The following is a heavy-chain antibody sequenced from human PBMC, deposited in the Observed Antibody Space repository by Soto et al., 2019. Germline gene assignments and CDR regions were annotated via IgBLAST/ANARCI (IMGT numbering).Heavy chain of an antibody. V-gene: IGHV3-23*01. CDR2: ISGSGGST. CDR3: AKDPHYDFIWGSYRAAFDY. D-gene: IGHD3-16*02. Sequence: EVQLLESGGGLVQPGGSLRLSCAASGFTFSSYAMSWVRQAPGKGLEWVSAISGSGGSTYYADSVKGRFTISRDNSKNTLYLPVNSLRAEDTAVYYCAKDPHYDFIWGSYRAAFDYWGQGTLVTVSS. J-gene: IGHJ4*02. CDR1: GFTFSSYA.